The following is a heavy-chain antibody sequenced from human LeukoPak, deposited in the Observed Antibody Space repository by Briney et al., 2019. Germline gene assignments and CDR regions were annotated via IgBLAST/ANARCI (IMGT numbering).Heavy chain of an antibody. V-gene: IGHV3-23*01. J-gene: IGHJ4*02. D-gene: IGHD3-22*01. CDR1: GFTFSSYA. Sequence: PGGSLRLSCAASGFTFSSYAMSWVRQSPGKGLEWVSGISVSGGSEYDADSVKGRFSVSRDNSKHTVYLQMNSLRAEDTAVYFCASHAHDYDSSGYFDSWGQGALVTVSS. CDR2: ISVSGGSE. CDR3: ASHAHDYDSSGYFDS.